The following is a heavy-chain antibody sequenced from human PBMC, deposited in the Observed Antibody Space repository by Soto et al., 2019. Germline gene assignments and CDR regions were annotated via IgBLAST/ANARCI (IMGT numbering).Heavy chain of an antibody. D-gene: IGHD2-21*01. Sequence: QVQLQESGPGLVKSSETLSLTCTVSGGSVSSGNYFWSWIRQPPGKELEWIAYVYYSGSTNYNPSLKTRATISLDTSQNQFSLKLSSVTAADTAVFYCARIPRARKADPRRPLGYFDLWGRGTLVTVSS. CDR1: GGSVSSGNYF. V-gene: IGHV4-61*01. CDR3: ARIPRARKADPRRPLGYFDL. CDR2: VYYSGST. J-gene: IGHJ2*01.